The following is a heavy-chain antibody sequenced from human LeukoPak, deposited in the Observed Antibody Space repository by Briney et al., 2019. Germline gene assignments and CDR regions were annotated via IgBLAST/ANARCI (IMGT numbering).Heavy chain of an antibody. CDR3: AREPILSYCSSTSCPSLDY. D-gene: IGHD2-2*01. V-gene: IGHV1-2*02. J-gene: IGHJ4*02. CDR1: GYTFTGYY. Sequence: GASVKVPCKASGYTFTGYYMHWVRQAPGQGLEWMGWINPNSGGINYAQKFQGRVTMTRDTSISTAYMELSRLRSDDTAVYYCAREPILSYCSSTSCPSLDYWGQGTLVTVSS. CDR2: INPNSGGI.